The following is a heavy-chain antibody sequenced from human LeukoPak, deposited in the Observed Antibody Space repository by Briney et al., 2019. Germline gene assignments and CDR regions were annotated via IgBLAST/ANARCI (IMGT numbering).Heavy chain of an antibody. CDR3: ARTTGIAAAVTFDY. CDR1: SGSISSHY. V-gene: IGHV4-59*11. Sequence: SETLSLTCTVSSGSISSHYWSWIRQPPGKGLEWIGYIYYSGSTNYNPSLKSRVTISVDTSKNQFSLKLSSVTAADTAVYYCARTTGIAAAVTFDYWGQGTLVTVSS. J-gene: IGHJ4*02. D-gene: IGHD6-13*01. CDR2: IYYSGST.